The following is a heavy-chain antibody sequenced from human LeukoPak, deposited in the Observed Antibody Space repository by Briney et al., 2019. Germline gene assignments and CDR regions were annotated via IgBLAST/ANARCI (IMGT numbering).Heavy chain of an antibody. V-gene: IGHV3-23*01. CDR2: ISGSGGST. CDR1: GFTFSDYY. Sequence: PGGSLRLSCAASGFTFSDYYMSWVRQAPGKGLEWVSAISGSGGSTYYADSVKGRFTISRDNSKNTLYLQMNSLRAEDTAVYYCAKVTTYYYDSSGYDAFDIWGQGTMVTVSS. J-gene: IGHJ3*02. CDR3: AKVTTYYYDSSGYDAFDI. D-gene: IGHD3-22*01.